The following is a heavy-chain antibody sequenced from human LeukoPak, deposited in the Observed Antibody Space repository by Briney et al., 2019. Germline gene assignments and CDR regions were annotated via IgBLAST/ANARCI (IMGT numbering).Heavy chain of an antibody. Sequence: GGSLRLSCAASGFTVSSNDMSWVRQAPGEGLEWVAIISSGGNTYYADSVKGRFTISRDNSKNTLYLQMNSLRAEDTAIYYCATRQRSGYYYGMDVWGQGTTVTVSS. J-gene: IGHJ6*02. V-gene: IGHV3-53*01. CDR3: ATRQRSGYYYGMDV. CDR2: ISSGGNT. D-gene: IGHD5-18*01. CDR1: GFTVSSND.